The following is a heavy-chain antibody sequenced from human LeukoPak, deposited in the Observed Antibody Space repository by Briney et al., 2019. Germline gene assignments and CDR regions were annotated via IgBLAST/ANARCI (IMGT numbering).Heavy chain of an antibody. V-gene: IGHV4-30-4*01. D-gene: IGHD3-10*01. Sequence: PSETLSLTCTVSGGSISSGDYYWSWIRQPPGKGLEWIGYIYYSGSTYYNPSLKSRVTISVDTSKNQFSLKLSSVTAADTAVYYCARSAEWFGELTPSWFDPWGQGALVTVSS. J-gene: IGHJ5*02. CDR1: GGSISSGDYY. CDR3: ARSAEWFGELTPSWFDP. CDR2: IYYSGST.